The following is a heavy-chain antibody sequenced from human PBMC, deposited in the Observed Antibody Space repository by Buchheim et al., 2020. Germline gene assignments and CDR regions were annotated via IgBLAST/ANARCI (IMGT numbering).Heavy chain of an antibody. Sequence: QVQLVQSGAEVKKPGASVKVSCKASGYTITGYYMHWVRQAPGQGPEWMGWINPNNGDTNYAQKFQGRVTMTRDTSISTVYMELSRLRSDDTAVYYCARFHYDTSMDVWGQGTT. D-gene: IGHD3-22*01. CDR3: ARFHYDTSMDV. CDR2: INPNNGDT. V-gene: IGHV1-2*02. CDR1: GYTITGYY. J-gene: IGHJ6*02.